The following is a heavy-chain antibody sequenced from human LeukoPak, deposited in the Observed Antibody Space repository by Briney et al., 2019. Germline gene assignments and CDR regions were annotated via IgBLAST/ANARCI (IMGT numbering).Heavy chain of an antibody. V-gene: IGHV1-8*01. J-gene: IGHJ5*02. CDR2: MNPNSGNT. CDR3: ARAYNWNDGNWFDP. D-gene: IGHD1-20*01. Sequence: ASVTVSCKASGYTFTSYDANWVRQATGQGLEWMGWMNPNSGNTLYAQKFQGRVTMTTSTSTNTAYMELSSLRSEDTAVYYCARAYNWNDGNWFDPWGQGTLVTVSS. CDR1: GYTFTSYD.